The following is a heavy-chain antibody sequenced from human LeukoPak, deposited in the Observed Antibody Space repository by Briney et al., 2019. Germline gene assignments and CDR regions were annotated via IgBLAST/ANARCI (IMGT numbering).Heavy chain of an antibody. Sequence: GGSLRLSCAASGFTFSNYAMSWVRQAPGKGLEWVSAITGSGGSTYYADSVRGRFTISRDNSKNTLYLQMNSLRAEDTAVYYCAKGDQVSYFYYMDVWGKGTTVTVSS. CDR2: ITGSGGST. V-gene: IGHV3-23*01. CDR1: GFTFSNYA. J-gene: IGHJ6*03. CDR3: AKGDQVSYFYYMDV.